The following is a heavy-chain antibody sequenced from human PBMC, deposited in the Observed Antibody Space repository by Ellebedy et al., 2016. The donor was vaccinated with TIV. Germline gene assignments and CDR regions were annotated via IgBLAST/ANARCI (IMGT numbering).Heavy chain of an antibody. Sequence: GSLRLSXTVSGGSISSHYWSWIRQCPGRGLEWIGWIYYTGSTNHNPSPKSRVTILLGTSKNQFSLKLSSVTAADTAVYYCASSPYGDYGIGYWGQGTLVTVSS. CDR1: GGSISSHY. V-gene: IGHV4-59*11. CDR2: IYYTGST. CDR3: ASSPYGDYGIGY. J-gene: IGHJ4*02. D-gene: IGHD4-17*01.